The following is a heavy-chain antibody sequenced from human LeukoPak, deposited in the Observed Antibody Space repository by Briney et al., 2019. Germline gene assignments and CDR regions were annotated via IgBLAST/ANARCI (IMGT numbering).Heavy chain of an antibody. Sequence: GGSLRLSCAASGFTFSSYSMNWVRQAPGKGLEWVSYISSNGSTIYYADSVKGRFTISRDNAKNSLYLQMNSLRAEDTAVYYCARSSWGSSFDYWGQGTLVTVSS. D-gene: IGHD6-13*01. V-gene: IGHV3-48*04. CDR1: GFTFSSYS. J-gene: IGHJ4*02. CDR2: ISSNGSTI. CDR3: ARSSWGSSFDY.